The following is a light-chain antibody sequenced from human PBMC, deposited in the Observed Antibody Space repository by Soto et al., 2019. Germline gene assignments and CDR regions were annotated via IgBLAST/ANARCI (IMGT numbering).Light chain of an antibody. CDR2: RTA. J-gene: IGKJ4*01. CDR1: QSISSN. CDR3: QQHNNWPRAT. V-gene: IGKV3-15*01. Sequence: EIVMTQSPATLSVSPGERATLSCRASQSISSNLAWYQQKTGQAPRLLIFRTASRTTGFPARFSGSGTGTEVNITISSLQSEDFGVYYCQQHNNWPRATFGGGTKVEIK.